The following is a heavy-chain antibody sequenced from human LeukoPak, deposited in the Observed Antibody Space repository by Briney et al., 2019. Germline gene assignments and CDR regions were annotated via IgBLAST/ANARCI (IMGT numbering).Heavy chain of an antibody. D-gene: IGHD3-3*01. Sequence: PGGSLRLSCAASGLTFSSYGMHWVRQAPGKGLEWVAVISYDGSNKYYADSVKGRFTISRDNSKNTLYLQMNSLRAEDTAVYYCANFLPDFWSGYYDYWGQGTLVTVSS. CDR3: ANFLPDFWSGYYDY. CDR2: ISYDGSNK. V-gene: IGHV3-30*18. CDR1: GLTFSSYG. J-gene: IGHJ4*02.